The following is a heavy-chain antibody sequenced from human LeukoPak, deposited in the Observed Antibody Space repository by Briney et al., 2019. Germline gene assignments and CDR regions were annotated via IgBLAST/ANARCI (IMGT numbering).Heavy chain of an antibody. Sequence: PSETLSLTCAVYGGSFSGYYWSGIRQPPGKGLEWIGEINHSGSTNYNPSLKSRVTISVDTSKNQFSLKLSSVTAADTAVYYCARGEFRNDYVWGSYRYTLDFDYWGQGTLVTVSS. J-gene: IGHJ4*02. CDR3: ARGEFRNDYVWGSYRYTLDFDY. CDR2: INHSGST. V-gene: IGHV4-34*01. CDR1: GGSFSGYY. D-gene: IGHD3-16*02.